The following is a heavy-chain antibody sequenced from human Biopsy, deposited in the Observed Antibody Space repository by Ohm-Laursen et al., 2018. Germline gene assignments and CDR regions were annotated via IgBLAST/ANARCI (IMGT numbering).Heavy chain of an antibody. CDR3: AKDRFPYTSGYSSVFEY. Sequence: SLRLSCAASGFTFSSYGMHWVCQAPGKGLEWVSIISNDGDIKYSADSMEGRFTISRDNSRNTLFLQMNSLKAEDTAVYYCAKDRFPYTSGYSSVFEYWGQGTLVTVSS. CDR1: GFTFSSYG. CDR2: ISNDGDIK. V-gene: IGHV3-30*18. J-gene: IGHJ4*02. D-gene: IGHD3-22*01.